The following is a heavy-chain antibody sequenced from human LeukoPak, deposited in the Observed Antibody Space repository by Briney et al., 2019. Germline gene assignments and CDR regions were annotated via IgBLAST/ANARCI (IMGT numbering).Heavy chain of an antibody. CDR1: GGSISSSSYY. D-gene: IGHD4-11*01. J-gene: IGHJ6*03. CDR2: IYYSGST. V-gene: IGHV4-39*07. Sequence: SETLSLTCTVSGGSISSSSYYWGWIRQPPGKGLEWIGSIYYSGSTNYNPSLKSRVTISVDTSKNQFSLKLSSVTAADTAVYYCAREIYSNYPYYYYYMDVWGKGTTVTVSS. CDR3: AREIYSNYPYYYYYMDV.